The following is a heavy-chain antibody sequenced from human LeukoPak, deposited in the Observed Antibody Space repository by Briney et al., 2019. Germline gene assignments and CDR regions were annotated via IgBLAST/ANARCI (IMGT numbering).Heavy chain of an antibody. CDR1: TYSVSSNLQ. V-gene: IGHV4-38-2*02. Sequence: SETLSLTCTVSTYSVSSNLQGGWIRRSPGRGLEWIGSVYQSGNGYYSPSLKTRVVISFDPSKKELSLKINSVTATDTALYFCASLRFGDSYFDLWGQGTQVTVSS. CDR2: VYQSGNG. CDR3: ASLRFGDSYFDL. D-gene: IGHD3-10*01. J-gene: IGHJ4*02.